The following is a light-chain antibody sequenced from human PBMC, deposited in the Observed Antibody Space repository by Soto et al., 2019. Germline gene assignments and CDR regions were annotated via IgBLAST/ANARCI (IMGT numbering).Light chain of an antibody. Sequence: QSVLTQPPSASGTPGQRVTISRSGGSSNIGSNTVNWYQQLPGTAPNLLIYSNNERPSGVPDRFSGSKSGTSASLAISGLQSEDEADYYCAAWDDRLNAVVFGGGTKLTVL. CDR1: SSNIGSNT. V-gene: IGLV1-44*01. J-gene: IGLJ2*01. CDR3: AAWDDRLNAVV. CDR2: SNN.